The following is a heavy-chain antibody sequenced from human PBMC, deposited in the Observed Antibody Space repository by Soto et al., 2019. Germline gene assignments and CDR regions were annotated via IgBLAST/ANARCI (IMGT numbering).Heavy chain of an antibody. V-gene: IGHV3-33*01. CDR3: ARSRSGPASGYFDY. CDR2: IWYDGSSI. D-gene: IGHD6-19*01. CDR1: GFTFSSYG. J-gene: IGHJ4*02. Sequence: QVQLVESGGGVVQPGRSLRLSCAASGFTFSSYGMHWVRQAPGKGLEWVAVIWYDGSSIDYADSVKGRFTISRDNSKNTLYLQMNSLRAEDTAVYYCARSRSGPASGYFDYWVEGGLVTVSS.